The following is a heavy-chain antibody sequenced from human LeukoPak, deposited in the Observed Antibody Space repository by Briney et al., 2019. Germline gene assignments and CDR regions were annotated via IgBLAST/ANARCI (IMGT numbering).Heavy chain of an antibody. CDR3: AREVDCSSTTCYGLDY. V-gene: IGHV3-11*04. Sequence: GGSLRLSCAASGFSFSDYYMSWIRQAPGKGLGWVSYISRSGSATSYADSVKGRFTISRDNAKNSLYMQMNSLRAEDTAVYYCAREVDCSSTTCYGLDYWGQGTLVTVSS. CDR1: GFSFSDYY. CDR2: ISRSGSAT. D-gene: IGHD2-2*01. J-gene: IGHJ4*02.